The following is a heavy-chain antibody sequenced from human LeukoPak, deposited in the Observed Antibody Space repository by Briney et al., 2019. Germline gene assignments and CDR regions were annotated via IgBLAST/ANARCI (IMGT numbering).Heavy chain of an antibody. V-gene: IGHV3-48*01. CDR2: ISSSSSTI. J-gene: IGHJ3*02. D-gene: IGHD3-3*01. Sequence: GGSLRLSCAASGFTFSSYSMNWVRQAPGKGLEWVSYISSSSSTIYYADSVKGRFTISRDNAKNSLYLQMNSLRAEDTAVYYCASDQTIFGVDGVSFDIWGQGTMVTVSS. CDR3: ASDQTIFGVDGVSFDI. CDR1: GFTFSSYS.